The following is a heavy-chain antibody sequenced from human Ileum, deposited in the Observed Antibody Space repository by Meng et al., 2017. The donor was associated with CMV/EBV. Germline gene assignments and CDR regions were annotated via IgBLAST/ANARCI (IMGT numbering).Heavy chain of an antibody. V-gene: IGHV3-74*01. D-gene: IGHD5-24*01. CDR2: ISDSGSDA. CDR3: IREKTWPGRCMDV. CDR1: GFTFRSFW. J-gene: IGHJ6*02. Sequence: GESLKISCAASGFTFRSFWMHWVRQLPGKGLVSVSVISDSGSDATYADAVKGRFTISRDNDKNTMYLQMNNLRGEDTSVYYSIREKTWPGRCMDVWGQGTMVTVSS.